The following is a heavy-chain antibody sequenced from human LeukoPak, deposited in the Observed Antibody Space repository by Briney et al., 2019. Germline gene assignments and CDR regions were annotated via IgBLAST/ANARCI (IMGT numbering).Heavy chain of an antibody. Sequence: SETLSLTCTVSGGSISSSSYYWGWICQPPGKGLEWIGSIYYSGSTYCNPSLKSRVTISVDTSKNQFSLKLSSVTAADTAVYYCARRMTTVTTTVLDVWGKGTTVTVSS. D-gene: IGHD4-11*01. CDR3: ARRMTTVTTTVLDV. CDR1: GGSISSSSYY. V-gene: IGHV4-39*01. CDR2: IYYSGST. J-gene: IGHJ6*04.